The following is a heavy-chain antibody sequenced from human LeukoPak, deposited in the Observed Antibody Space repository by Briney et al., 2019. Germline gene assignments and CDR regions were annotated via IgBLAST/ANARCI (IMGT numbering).Heavy chain of an antibody. Sequence: ASVKVSCKASGYTFTNYGISWVRQAPGQRLEWMGWISAYNGNTNYAQKFQGGVTMTAETSTSTAYMELRSLRSDDTAVYYCARDSITTVRGVIRGSSDFDYWGQGTLVTVSS. CDR1: GYTFTNYG. J-gene: IGHJ4*02. CDR2: ISAYNGNT. D-gene: IGHD3-10*01. V-gene: IGHV1-18*04. CDR3: ARDSITTVRGVIRGSSDFDY.